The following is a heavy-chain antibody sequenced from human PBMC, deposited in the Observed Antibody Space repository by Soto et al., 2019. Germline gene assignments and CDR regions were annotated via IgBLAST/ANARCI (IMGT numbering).Heavy chain of an antibody. CDR1: GGSISSYY. CDR2: IYTSGST. Sequence: PSETLSLTCTVSGGSISSYYWSWIRQPAGKGLEWIGRIYTSGSTNYNPSLKSRVTMSVDTSKNQFSLKLSSVTAADTAVYYCARVFFWSGYQTLDYWGQGTLVTVYS. V-gene: IGHV4-4*07. CDR3: ARVFFWSGYQTLDY. J-gene: IGHJ4*02. D-gene: IGHD3-3*01.